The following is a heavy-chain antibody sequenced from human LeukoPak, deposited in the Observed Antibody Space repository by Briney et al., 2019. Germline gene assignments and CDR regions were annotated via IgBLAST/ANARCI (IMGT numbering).Heavy chain of an antibody. CDR1: GFTLSGHW. V-gene: IGHV3-74*01. CDR3: ARTGTFYFDY. CDR2: SDGSSA. J-gene: IGHJ4*02. Sequence: GGSPRLSCAASGFTLSGHWMHWVRQVPGKGLVWVSRSDGSSASYADSVKGRFTISRDSAKNTVYLQMNSLRAEDTAVYYCARTGTFYFDYWGQGTLVTVSS. D-gene: IGHD3-10*01.